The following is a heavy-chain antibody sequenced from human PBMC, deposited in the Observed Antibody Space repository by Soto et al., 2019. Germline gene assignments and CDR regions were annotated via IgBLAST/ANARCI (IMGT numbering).Heavy chain of an antibody. CDR2: ITSSTNYI. Sequence: PGGSLRLSCAASGFTFSIYSMNWVRQAPGKGLEWVSSITSSTNYIYYADSVKGRFTISRDNAKNSLYLQMNSLRAEDTAVYYCARDYSSYGPFDYWGQGTLVTVSS. D-gene: IGHD5-18*01. J-gene: IGHJ4*02. CDR3: ARDYSSYGPFDY. CDR1: GFTFSIYS. V-gene: IGHV3-21*01.